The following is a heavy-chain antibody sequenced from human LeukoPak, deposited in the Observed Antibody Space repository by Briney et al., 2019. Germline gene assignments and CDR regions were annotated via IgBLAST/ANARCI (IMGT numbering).Heavy chain of an antibody. V-gene: IGHV3-23*01. J-gene: IGHJ4*02. CDR1: GFTFSSYT. CDR3: AKDGGLWVSAPWGDS. Sequence: GGSLRLSCAASGFTFSSYTMSWVRQAPGKGLEWVSTITTSDGNTYYADSVKGRFTVSRDNSKTTLFLQMNSLRAEDTAVYYCAKDGGLWVSAPWGDSWGRGTLVTVSS. CDR2: ITTSDGNT. D-gene: IGHD3-16*01.